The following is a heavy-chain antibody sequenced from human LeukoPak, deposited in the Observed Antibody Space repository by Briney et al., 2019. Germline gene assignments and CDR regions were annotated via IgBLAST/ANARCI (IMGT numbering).Heavy chain of an antibody. V-gene: IGHV3-23*01. J-gene: IGHJ4*02. D-gene: IGHD3-9*01. CDR1: GFTFSNYA. CDR3: AKWGDYDILTGYYDSDY. Sequence: GASLRLSCAASGFTFSNYAMSWVRQAPGKGLEWVSAIVGTGGSTYYADSVKGRFTISRDNSKNTPYLQMNSLRAEDTAVYYCAKWGDYDILTGYYDSDYWGQGTLVTVSS. CDR2: IVGTGGST.